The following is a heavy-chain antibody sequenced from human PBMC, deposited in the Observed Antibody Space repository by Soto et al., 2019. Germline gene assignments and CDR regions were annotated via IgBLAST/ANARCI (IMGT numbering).Heavy chain of an antibody. V-gene: IGHV4-30-4*01. CDR1: GGSITSGEYY. CDR2: ILFSGSA. D-gene: IGHD5-18*01. CDR3: ARVAYGYGYYFDY. Sequence: SETLSLTCTVSGGSITSGEYYWTWVRQPPGEGLEWIGYILFSGSAFYHPSLKSRLTISADTSKNQLSLRLTSVTAADTAVYYCARVAYGYGYYFDYWGQGTPVTVSS. J-gene: IGHJ4*02.